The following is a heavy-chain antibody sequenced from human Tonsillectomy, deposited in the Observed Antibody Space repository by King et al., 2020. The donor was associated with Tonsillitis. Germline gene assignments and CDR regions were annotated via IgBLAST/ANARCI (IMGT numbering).Heavy chain of an antibody. CDR3: ARSGRTYREYAWGGVFQNWFDP. D-gene: IGHD3-16*01. J-gene: IGHJ5*02. CDR1: GGSISSYY. CDR2: IYYSGST. Sequence: QLQESGPGLVKPSETLSLTCTVSGGSISSYYWSWIRQPPGKGLEWIGYIYYSGSTNYNPSLKSRVTISVDTSKNQFSLKLSSVTAADTAVYYCARSGRTYREYAWGGVFQNWFDPWGQGTLVTVSS. V-gene: IGHV4-59*01.